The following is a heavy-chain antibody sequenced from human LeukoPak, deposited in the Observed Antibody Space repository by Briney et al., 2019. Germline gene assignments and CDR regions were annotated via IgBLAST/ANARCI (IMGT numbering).Heavy chain of an antibody. V-gene: IGHV4-59*01. CDR1: GGSISSYY. CDR3: ARGSIAAAEGSHWFDP. D-gene: IGHD6-13*01. J-gene: IGHJ5*02. Sequence: SETLSLTCTVSGGSISSYYWSWIRQPPGKGLEWIGYIYYSGSTNYNPSLKSRVTISVDTSKNQFSLKVSSVTAADTAVYYCARGSIAAAEGSHWFDPWGQGTLVTVSS. CDR2: IYYSGST.